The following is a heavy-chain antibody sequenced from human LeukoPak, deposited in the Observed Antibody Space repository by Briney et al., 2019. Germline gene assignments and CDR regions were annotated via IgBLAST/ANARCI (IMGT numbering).Heavy chain of an antibody. D-gene: IGHD5-18*01. CDR1: GYTLTELS. CDR3: ASHRKPVGYSYGWTDRATFDY. Sequence: GASVKVSCKVSGYTLTELSMHWVRQAPGKGLEWMGGFDPEDGETIYAQKFQGRVTMTEDTSTDTAYMELSSLRSEDTAVYYCASHRKPVGYSYGWTDRATFDYWGQGTLVTVSS. CDR2: FDPEDGET. J-gene: IGHJ4*02. V-gene: IGHV1-24*01.